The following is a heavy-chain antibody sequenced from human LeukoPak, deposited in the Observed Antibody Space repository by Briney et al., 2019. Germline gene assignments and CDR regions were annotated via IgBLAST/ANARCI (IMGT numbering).Heavy chain of an antibody. CDR3: ARAPEYYYDSSGYYYYYYGMDV. J-gene: IGHJ6*02. Sequence: SETLSLTCTVPGGSISSYYWSWIRQPPGKGLEWIGYIYYSGSTNYNPSLKSRVTISVDTSKNQFSLKLSSVTAADTAVYYCARAPEYYYDSSGYYYYYYGMDVWGQGTTVTVSS. CDR1: GGSISSYY. D-gene: IGHD3-22*01. CDR2: IYYSGST. V-gene: IGHV4-59*01.